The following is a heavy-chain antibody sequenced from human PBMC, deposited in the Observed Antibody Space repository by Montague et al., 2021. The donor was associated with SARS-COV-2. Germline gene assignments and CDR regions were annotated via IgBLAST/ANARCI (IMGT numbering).Heavy chain of an antibody. CDR3: ATSSSRSYYVGLDY. V-gene: IGHV4-34*01. Sequence: SETLSLTCAVYGGSFSDYNWSWIRQPPGKGLEWIGEINHSGSTNYNPSLKSRVTISVDTSKNQFSLKLSSVTAADTAVYYCATSSSRSYYVGLDYWGQGTLVTVTS. CDR2: INHSGST. D-gene: IGHD3-10*01. CDR1: GGSFSDYN. J-gene: IGHJ4*02.